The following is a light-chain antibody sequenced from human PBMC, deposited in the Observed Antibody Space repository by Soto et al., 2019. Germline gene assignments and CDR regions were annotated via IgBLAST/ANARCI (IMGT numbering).Light chain of an antibody. CDR3: QQYNNWPPWT. CDR2: GAS. CDR1: QSVSSN. V-gene: IGKV3-15*01. Sequence: EIVMTQSPATPSVSPGERATLSCRASQSVSSNLDWYQQKPAQAPRLLIYGASTRATGIPARFSGSGSGTEFTLTISSLQSEDFAVYYCQQYNNWPPWTFGQGTKVEIK. J-gene: IGKJ1*01.